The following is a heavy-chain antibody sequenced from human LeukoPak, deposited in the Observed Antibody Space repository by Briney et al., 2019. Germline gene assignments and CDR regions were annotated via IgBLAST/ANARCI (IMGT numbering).Heavy chain of an antibody. CDR3: AITQYYYDSSGYYSHAFDI. CDR2: FDPEDGET. D-gene: IGHD3-22*01. Sequence: ASVKVSCKVSGYTLTELSMHWVRQAPGKGLEWMGGFDPEDGETIYAQKFQGRVTMTKNTSISTAYMELSSLRSEDTAVYYCAITQYYYDSSGYYSHAFDIWGQGTMVTVSS. J-gene: IGHJ3*02. V-gene: IGHV1-24*01. CDR1: GYTLTELS.